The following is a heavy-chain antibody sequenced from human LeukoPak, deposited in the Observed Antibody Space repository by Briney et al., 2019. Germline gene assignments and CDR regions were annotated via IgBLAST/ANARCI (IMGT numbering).Heavy chain of an antibody. CDR1: GFTVSSNY. J-gene: IGHJ4*02. CDR2: IYSGGST. CDR3: ASSDTAMASDY. V-gene: IGHV3-53*04. Sequence: GGSLRLSCAASGFTVSSNYMSWVRQAPGKGLEWVSLIYSGGSTYYADSVKGRFTIPRHNSKNTLYLQMNSLRAEDTAVYYCASSDTAMASDYWGQGTLVIVS. D-gene: IGHD5-18*01.